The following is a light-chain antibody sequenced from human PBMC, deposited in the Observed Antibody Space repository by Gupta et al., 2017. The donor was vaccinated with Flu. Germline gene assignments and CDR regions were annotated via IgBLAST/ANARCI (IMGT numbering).Light chain of an antibody. J-gene: IGLJ1*01. Sequence: YELTQPPSVSVSPGQPARITCSGDKLGDKYACWYQQKPGQSPVLVIYEDNKRPSGIPERFSGSNSGNTATLTISGTQALDEADYYCQAWDSSTEVFGTGTKVTVL. V-gene: IGLV3-1*01. CDR1: KLGDKY. CDR3: QAWDSSTEV. CDR2: EDN.